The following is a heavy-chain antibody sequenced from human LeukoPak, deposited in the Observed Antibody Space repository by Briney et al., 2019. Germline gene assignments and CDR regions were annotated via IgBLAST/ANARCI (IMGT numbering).Heavy chain of an antibody. J-gene: IGHJ4*02. CDR1: GASISSYY. V-gene: IGHV4-59*01. Sequence: SETLSLTCTVSGASISSYYWSWIRQPPGKGLEWIGNIYNSGSTNYNPSLKSRVTISVDTSKNQFSLKLSSVTAADTAVYYCARGQGSGWYPDDYWGQGNLVTVSS. CDR2: IYNSGST. CDR3: ARGQGSGWYPDDY. D-gene: IGHD6-19*01.